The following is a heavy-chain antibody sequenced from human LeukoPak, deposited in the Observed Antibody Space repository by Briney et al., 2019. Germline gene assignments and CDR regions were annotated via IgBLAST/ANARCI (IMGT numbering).Heavy chain of an antibody. CDR1: GFTFSTYG. CDR2: ISYHGSIK. Sequence: GGSLRLSCAASGFTFSTYGMHWVRQAPGKGLEWVAVISYHGSIKHYADSVKGRFTISRDNSENTLYLQMDSLRDDDTAVYYCAKGREMATTPYDFWGQGILVTVSS. V-gene: IGHV3-30*18. D-gene: IGHD5-12*01. CDR3: AKGREMATTPYDF. J-gene: IGHJ4*02.